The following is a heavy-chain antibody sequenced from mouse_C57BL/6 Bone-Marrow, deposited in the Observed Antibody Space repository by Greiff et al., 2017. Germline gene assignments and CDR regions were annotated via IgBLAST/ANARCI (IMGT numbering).Heavy chain of an antibody. V-gene: IGHV5-4*03. D-gene: IGHD3-3*01. Sequence: EVNVVESGGGLVKPGGSLKLSCAASGFTFSSYAMSWVRQTPEKRLEWVATISDGGSYTYYPDNVKGRFTISRDNAKNNLYLQMSHLKSEDTAMYYCARPRRRVYYYAMDYWGQGTSGTVSS. CDR3: ARPRRRVYYYAMDY. CDR2: ISDGGSYT. CDR1: GFTFSSYA. J-gene: IGHJ4*01.